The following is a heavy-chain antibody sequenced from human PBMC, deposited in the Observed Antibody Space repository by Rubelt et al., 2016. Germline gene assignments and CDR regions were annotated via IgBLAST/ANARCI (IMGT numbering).Heavy chain of an antibody. J-gene: IGHJ3*02. V-gene: IGHV3-48*01. CDR1: GFSFSTYG. CDR3: AKAEGGWDTDAFDM. Sequence: QLGMRGGGLVQPGGSLRLSCAASGFSFSTYGMTWVRQAPGKGPDWVSYISSDSRTIYYADAVKGRFTISRDNAKNTLYLQVNSLRAEDTAVYFCAKAEGGWDTDAFDMWGQGTMVTVSS. D-gene: IGHD6-19*01. CDR2: ISSDSRTI.